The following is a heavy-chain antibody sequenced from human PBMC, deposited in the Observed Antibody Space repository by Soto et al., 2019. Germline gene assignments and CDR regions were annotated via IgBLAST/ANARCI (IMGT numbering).Heavy chain of an antibody. CDR2: ISSSSSTI. V-gene: IGHV3-48*01. Sequence: EVQLVESGGGLVQPGGSLRLSCAASGFTFSSYSMNWVRQAPGKGLEWVSYISSSSSTIYYADSVKGRFTISRDNAKNSLYLQMNSLRAEDTAVYYCARDGNGGIYNWFDPWGQGTLVTVSS. CDR1: GFTFSSYS. J-gene: IGHJ5*02. D-gene: IGHD3-3*01. CDR3: ARDGNGGIYNWFDP.